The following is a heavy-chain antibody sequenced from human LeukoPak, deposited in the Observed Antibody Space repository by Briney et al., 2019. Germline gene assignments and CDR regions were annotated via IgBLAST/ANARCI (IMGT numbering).Heavy chain of an antibody. CDR1: GFTFSSYT. CDR2: ITSSSSYI. CDR3: ARDWTGILDY. Sequence: PGGSLRLSCAASGFTFSSYTMNWVRQAPGKGLEWVSSITSSSSYIHYADSVKGRFTISRDNAKNSLYLQMNSLRVEDTAVYYCARDWTGILDYWGQGTLLTVSS. D-gene: IGHD3/OR15-3a*01. V-gene: IGHV3-21*01. J-gene: IGHJ4*02.